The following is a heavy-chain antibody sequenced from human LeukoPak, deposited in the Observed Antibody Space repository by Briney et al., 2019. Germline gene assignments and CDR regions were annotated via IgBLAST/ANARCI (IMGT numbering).Heavy chain of an antibody. CDR1: GGSISSGSYY. D-gene: IGHD3-3*01. CDR2: IYTSGST. V-gene: IGHV4-61*02. J-gene: IGHJ5*02. Sequence: SQTLSLTCTVSGGSISSGSYYWSWIRQPAGKGLEWIGRIYTSGSTNCNPSLKSRVTISVDTSKNQFSLKLSSVTAADTAVYYCARGDARITIFGVPSWFDPWGQGTLVTVSS. CDR3: ARGDARITIFGVPSWFDP.